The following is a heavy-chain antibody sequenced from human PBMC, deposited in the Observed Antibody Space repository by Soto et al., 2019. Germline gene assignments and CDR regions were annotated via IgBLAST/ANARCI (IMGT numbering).Heavy chain of an antibody. J-gene: IGHJ4*02. CDR1: GFTFSSYA. V-gene: IGHV3-23*01. CDR3: ASRREGSRSSWAFDS. D-gene: IGHD3-10*01. CDR2: ISGSGGST. Sequence: VQLLESGGGLVQPGISLRLSCAASGFTFSSYAMSWVRQAPGKGLEWVSAISGSGGSTYYADSVKGRFTISRDSSKNKLYLQMNSLRAADTAVYYCASRREGSRSSWAFDSWGQGTLVTVSS.